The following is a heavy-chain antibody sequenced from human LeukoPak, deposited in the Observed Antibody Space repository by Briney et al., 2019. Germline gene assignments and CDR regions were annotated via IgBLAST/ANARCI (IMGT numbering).Heavy chain of an antibody. CDR2: INQDGSEE. CDR1: GFTFRTYW. Sequence: PGGSLRPSCAASGFTFRTYWMSWIRQAPGKEPEWVADINQDGSEEYYLQSVRGRFTVSRDNAQNAVFLQMTNLRADDTAVYYCARWKMELQRNAFDFWGQGTVVTVSS. D-gene: IGHD1-26*01. V-gene: IGHV3-7*01. J-gene: IGHJ3*01. CDR3: ARWKMELQRNAFDF.